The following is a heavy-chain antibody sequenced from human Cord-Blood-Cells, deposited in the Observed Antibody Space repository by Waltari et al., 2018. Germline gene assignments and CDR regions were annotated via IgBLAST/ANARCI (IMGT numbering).Heavy chain of an antibody. J-gene: IGHJ4*02. D-gene: IGHD4-17*01. CDR1: GFTFSSYW. CDR2: IKQDGSEK. CDR3: TTPPYGDYDY. V-gene: IGHV3-7*01. Sequence: EVQLVESGGGLVQPGGSLRLSCAASGFTFSSYWKSWVRQAPGKGLEWVANIKQDGSEKYYVDSVKGRFTISRDNAKNSLYLQMNSLRAEDTAVYYCTTPPYGDYDYWGQGTLVTVSS.